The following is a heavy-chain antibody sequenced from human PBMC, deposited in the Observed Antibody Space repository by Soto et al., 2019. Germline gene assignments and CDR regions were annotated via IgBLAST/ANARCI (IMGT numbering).Heavy chain of an antibody. CDR3: ARGGGDFWTQSAYYYYYYMDV. J-gene: IGHJ6*03. Sequence: GGSLRLSCAASGFTFGSYGMHWVRQAPGKGLEWVAVIWYDGSNKYYADSVKGRFTISRDNSKNTLYLQMNSLRAEDTAVYYCARGGGDFWTQSAYYYYYYMDVWGKGTTVTVSS. V-gene: IGHV3-33*01. CDR1: GFTFGSYG. D-gene: IGHD3-3*01. CDR2: IWYDGSNK.